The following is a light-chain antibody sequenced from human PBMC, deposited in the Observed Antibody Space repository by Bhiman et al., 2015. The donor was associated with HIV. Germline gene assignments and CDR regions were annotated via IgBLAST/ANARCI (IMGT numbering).Light chain of an antibody. J-gene: IGLJ1*01. V-gene: IGLV1-47*02. CDR2: DVT. Sequence: QSALTQPASVSGSPGQSITISCTGTSGDVGPVSWYQQPPDKAPKLLIYDVTQRPSGVPDRFSGSKSGTSASLAISGLRSEDEADYYCAAWDDSLSGYVFGTGTKVTVL. CDR3: AAWDDSLSGYV. CDR1: SGDVGP.